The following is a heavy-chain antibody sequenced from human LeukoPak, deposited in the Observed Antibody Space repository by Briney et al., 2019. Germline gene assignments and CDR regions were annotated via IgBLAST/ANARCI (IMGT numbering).Heavy chain of an antibody. CDR1: GGSISRYY. Sequence: SETLSLTCTVSGGSISRYYWSWIRQPPGKGLEWIGYIYESGSTNYNPSLKSRVAISVDTSKNQSSLKLSSVTAAATAVYYCAGHAWQLLLGYWGQGTLVTVSS. V-gene: IGHV4-59*08. J-gene: IGHJ4*02. CDR3: AGHAWQLLLGY. CDR2: IYESGST. D-gene: IGHD6-6*01.